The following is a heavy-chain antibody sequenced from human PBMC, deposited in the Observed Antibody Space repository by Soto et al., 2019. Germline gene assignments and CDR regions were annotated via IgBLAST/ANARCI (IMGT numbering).Heavy chain of an antibody. J-gene: IGHJ3*02. Sequence: QVQLQQWGAGLLKPSETLSLTCAVYGGFVSSGNYYWSWIRQPPGKGLEWIGEMSHSGGTHFNPSLKSRVTKSLETAKIPFPLKMSSVTAADTALYYCARVERGTATTVVDAFDIWGPGTMVTVSS. V-gene: IGHV4-34*01. CDR3: ARVERGTATTVVDAFDI. D-gene: IGHD1-1*01. CDR2: MSHSGGT. CDR1: GGFVSSGNYY.